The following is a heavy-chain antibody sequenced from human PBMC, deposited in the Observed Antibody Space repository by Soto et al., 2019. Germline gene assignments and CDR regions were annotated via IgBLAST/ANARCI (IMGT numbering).Heavy chain of an antibody. D-gene: IGHD1-20*01. CDR3: ARYKLRNYFYAMVV. V-gene: IGHV3-21*01. CDR1: GFTFSSYS. Sequence: GGSLRLSCAASGFTFSSYSMIWVRQAPGKGLEWVSSISSGSNFIHYADSMKGRFTISRDNAKNALFLHMDSLRDEDTAVYYCARYKLRNYFYAMVVWGQGTTVTVSS. CDR2: ISSGSNFI. J-gene: IGHJ6*02.